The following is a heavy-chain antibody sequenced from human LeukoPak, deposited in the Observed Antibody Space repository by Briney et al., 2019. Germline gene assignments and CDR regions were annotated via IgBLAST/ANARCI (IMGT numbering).Heavy chain of an antibody. V-gene: IGHV3-48*01. Sequence: GGSLRLSCAASGFTFDKYWMDWVRQAPGKGLEWVSYISSSSSTIYYADSVKGRFTISRDNAKNSLYLQMNSLRAEDTAVYYCARGGDYYDSSGYKDPFDYWGQGTLVTVSS. CDR1: GFTFDKYW. CDR3: ARGGDYYDSSGYKDPFDY. D-gene: IGHD3-22*01. J-gene: IGHJ4*02. CDR2: ISSSSSTI.